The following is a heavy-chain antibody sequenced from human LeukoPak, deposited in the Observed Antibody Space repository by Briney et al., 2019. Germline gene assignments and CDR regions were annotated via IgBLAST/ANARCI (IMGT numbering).Heavy chain of an antibody. CDR3: ARDRAYSGYDPVDY. D-gene: IGHD5-12*01. J-gene: IGHJ4*02. V-gene: IGHV3-9*01. CDR2: ISWNSAYV. Sequence: GGSLRLSCAASGFTFDDYAMHWVRQAPGKGLEWVSGISWNSAYVGYADSVKGRFSISRDNAKNSVSLQMNSLRAEDTAVYYCARDRAYSGYDPVDYWGQGTLVTVSS. CDR1: GFTFDDYA.